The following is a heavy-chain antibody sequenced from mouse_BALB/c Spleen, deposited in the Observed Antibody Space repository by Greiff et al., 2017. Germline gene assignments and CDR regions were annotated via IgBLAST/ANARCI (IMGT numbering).Heavy chain of an antibody. D-gene: IGHD1-1*01. V-gene: IGHV5-6-5*01. Sequence: VKLVESGGGLVKPGGSLKLSCAASGFTFSSYAMSWVRQTPEKRLEWVASISSGGSTYYPDSVKGRFTISRDNARNILYLQMSSLRSEDTAMYYCARRYYGSSGWFAYWGQGTLVTVSA. CDR1: GFTFSSYA. CDR3: ARRYYGSSGWFAY. CDR2: ISSGGST. J-gene: IGHJ3*01.